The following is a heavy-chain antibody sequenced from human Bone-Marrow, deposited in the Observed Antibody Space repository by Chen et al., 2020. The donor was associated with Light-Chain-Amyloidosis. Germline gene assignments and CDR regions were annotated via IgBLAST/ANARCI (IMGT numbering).Heavy chain of an antibody. J-gene: IGHJ4*02. CDR3: ARSYDSSGYLAYYFDY. CDR1: GGSISSYY. CDR2: IYTSGST. D-gene: IGHD3-22*01. V-gene: IGHV4-4*07. Sequence: QVQLQESGPGLVKPSETLSLTCTVSGGSISSYYWSWIRQPAGKGLEWIGRIYTSGSTNYNPSLKSRVTMSVDTSKNQFSLKLSSVTAADTAGYYCARSYDSSGYLAYYFDYWGQGTLVTVSS.